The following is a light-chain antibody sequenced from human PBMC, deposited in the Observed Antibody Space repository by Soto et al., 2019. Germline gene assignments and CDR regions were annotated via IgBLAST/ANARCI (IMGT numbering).Light chain of an antibody. V-gene: IGKV1-27*01. CDR3: QKYSSVIT. Sequence: DIQMTQSPSSLSASVGDRVTITCRASQGISSFLAWYQQKPGKVPRLLISGASTLQSGVPSLFSGSGSGTDFTLTITSLQPEDVATYYCQKYSSVITFGQGTRLEIK. CDR2: GAS. J-gene: IGKJ5*01. CDR1: QGISSF.